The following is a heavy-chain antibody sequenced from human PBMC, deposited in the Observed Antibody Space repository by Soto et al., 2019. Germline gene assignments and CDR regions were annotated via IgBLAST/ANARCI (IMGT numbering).Heavy chain of an antibody. CDR2: ISAYNGNT. D-gene: IGHD2-2*01. J-gene: IGHJ4*02. CDR1: GYTFTNYG. CDR3: ARGSHCISTSCYETYY. Sequence: ASVKVSCKASGYTFTNYGISWVRQAPGQGLEWMGWISAYNGNTNYAQNFQGRVTMTTDTSTSTAYMELRSLRSDDTAVYYCARGSHCISTSCYETYYCGQRTPVTVS. V-gene: IGHV1-18*01.